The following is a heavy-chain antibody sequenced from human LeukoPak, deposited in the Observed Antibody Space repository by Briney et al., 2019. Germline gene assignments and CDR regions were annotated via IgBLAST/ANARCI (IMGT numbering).Heavy chain of an antibody. D-gene: IGHD6-6*01. CDR2: IYYVGGT. CDR1: GGSLSSDSYY. CDR3: ASSIAARSAFDY. J-gene: IGHJ4*02. V-gene: IGHV4-39*07. Sequence: SETLSLTCTVFGGSLSSDSYYWGWMRQPPGKGPEWIGSIYYVGGTFYNPSLRSRLTISMDTSKNHLSLNLSSVTAADTAVYYCASSIAARSAFDYWGQGTLVTVSS.